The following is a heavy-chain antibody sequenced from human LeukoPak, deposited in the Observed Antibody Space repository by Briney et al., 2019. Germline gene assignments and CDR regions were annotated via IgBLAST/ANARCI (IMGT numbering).Heavy chain of an antibody. J-gene: IGHJ5*02. CDR3: AHDKAPEGSDWFDP. V-gene: IGHV2-5*02. Sequence: SGPTLVNPTQTLTLTCTSSGFSLSTTGVGVGWIRQPPGKALEWLALIYWDDDKRYSPSLKSRLTITKDTSKNQVVLTMTNMDPVDTATHYCAHDKAPEGSDWFDPWGQGTLVTVSS. CDR2: IYWDDDK. CDR1: GFSLSTTGVG.